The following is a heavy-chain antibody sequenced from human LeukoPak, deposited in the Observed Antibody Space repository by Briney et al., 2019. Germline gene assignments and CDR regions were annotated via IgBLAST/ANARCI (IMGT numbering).Heavy chain of an antibody. CDR3: ARDRMEYSSSWYEYYMDV. CDR1: GGSISSGDYY. CDR2: IYYSGST. Sequence: SQTLSLTCTVSGGSISSGDYYWSWIRQHPGKGLEWIGYIYYSGSTYYNPSLKSRVTISVDTSKNQFSLKLSSVTAADTAVYYCARDRMEYSSSWYEYYMDVWGKGTTVTVSS. V-gene: IGHV4-31*03. D-gene: IGHD6-13*01. J-gene: IGHJ6*03.